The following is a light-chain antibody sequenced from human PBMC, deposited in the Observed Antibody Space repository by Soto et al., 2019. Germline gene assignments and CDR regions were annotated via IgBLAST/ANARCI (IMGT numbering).Light chain of an antibody. CDR1: QSISGK. J-gene: IGKJ1*01. Sequence: DIQVTQSPSSLSASVGDTVTITCRTSQSISGKLSWYQQIPGKASKLLIYAASRLQSGVPSRFSASGSGTEFTLTISSLHPDDFASYYCQQSYSRVTFGQGTKVEIK. CDR3: QQSYSRVT. V-gene: IGKV1-39*01. CDR2: AAS.